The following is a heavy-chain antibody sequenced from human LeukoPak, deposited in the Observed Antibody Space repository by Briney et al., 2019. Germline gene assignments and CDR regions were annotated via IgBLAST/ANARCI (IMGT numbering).Heavy chain of an antibody. Sequence: GGSLRLSCAASGFSFSNYAMSWVRQAPGKGLEWVSAISGRGANTYYADSVKGRFTISRDNSKNTLYMQMNSLRAEDTAVYYCAKAVVILPTATPFDYWGQGTLVTVSS. D-gene: IGHD2-2*01. V-gene: IGHV3-23*01. J-gene: IGHJ4*02. CDR1: GFSFSNYA. CDR2: ISGRGANT. CDR3: AKAVVILPTATPFDY.